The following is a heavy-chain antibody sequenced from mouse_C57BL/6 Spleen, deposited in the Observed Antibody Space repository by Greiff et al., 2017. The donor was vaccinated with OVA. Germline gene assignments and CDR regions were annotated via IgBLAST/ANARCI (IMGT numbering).Heavy chain of an antibody. J-gene: IGHJ1*03. CDR3: ARHWDWYFDV. CDR1: GFTFSDYG. Sequence: EVQVVESGGGLVKPGGSLKLSCAASGFTFSDYGMHWVRQAPEKGLEWVAYISSGSSTIYYADTVKGRFTISRDNAKNTLFLQMTSLRSEDTAMYYCARHWDWYFDVWGTGTTVTVSS. V-gene: IGHV5-17*01. D-gene: IGHD4-1*01. CDR2: ISSGSSTI.